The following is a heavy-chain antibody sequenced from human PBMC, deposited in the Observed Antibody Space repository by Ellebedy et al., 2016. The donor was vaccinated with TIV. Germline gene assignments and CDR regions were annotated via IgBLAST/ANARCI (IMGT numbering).Heavy chain of an antibody. J-gene: IGHJ4*02. CDR3: ARGGIVEADMRFDY. CDR2: INPQSGDT. Sequence: ASVKVSCKVSGYTLTELSMHWVRQAPGQGLEWLGWINPQSGDTSYAQKFHGSVTLTRDTSTGTGYMELSSLRSHDTALYYCARGGIVEADMRFDYWGQGTLVTVSP. D-gene: IGHD1-26*01. CDR1: GYTLTELS. V-gene: IGHV1-2*04.